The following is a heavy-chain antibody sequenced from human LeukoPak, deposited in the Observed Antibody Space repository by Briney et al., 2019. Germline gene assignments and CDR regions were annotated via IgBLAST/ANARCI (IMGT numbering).Heavy chain of an antibody. D-gene: IGHD5-24*01. CDR3: ARDVWDGYNSPFDY. J-gene: IGHJ4*02. V-gene: IGHV4-39*07. CDR1: GGSISSGSYY. CDR2: IYYTGIT. Sequence: PSETLSLTCAVSGGSISSGSYYWAWIRQPPGKGLEWIGSIYYTGITYYNPSLKSRVTISLDTSKDQFSLKLRSVTAADTAVYYCARDVWDGYNSPFDYWGQGILVTVSS.